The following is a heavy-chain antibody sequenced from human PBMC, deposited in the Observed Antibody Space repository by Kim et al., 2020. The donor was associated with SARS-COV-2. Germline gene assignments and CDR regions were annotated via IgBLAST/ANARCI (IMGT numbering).Heavy chain of an antibody. J-gene: IGHJ6*02. V-gene: IGHV3-11*04. D-gene: IGHD3-9*01. CDR2: ISSSGSTI. CDR3: ARGSRYFDWLSHVYGMDV. Sequence: GGSLRLSCAASGFTFSDYYMSWIRQAPGKGLEWVSYISSSGSTIYYADSVKGRFTISRDNAKNSLYLQMNSLRAEDTAVYYCARGSRYFDWLSHVYGMDVWGQGTTVTVSS. CDR1: GFTFSDYY.